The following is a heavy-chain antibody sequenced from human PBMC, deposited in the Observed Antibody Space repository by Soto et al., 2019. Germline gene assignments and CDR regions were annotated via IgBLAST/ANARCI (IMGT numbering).Heavy chain of an antibody. Sequence: LGESLKISCKGSGYSFTSYWISWVRQMPGKGLEWMGRIDPSDSYTNYSPSFQGHVTISADKSISTAYLQWSSLKASDTAMYYCARHLGGYYGMDVWGRGTTVTVSS. V-gene: IGHV5-10-1*01. D-gene: IGHD3-16*01. J-gene: IGHJ6*02. CDR2: IDPSDSYT. CDR1: GYSFTSYW. CDR3: ARHLGGYYGMDV.